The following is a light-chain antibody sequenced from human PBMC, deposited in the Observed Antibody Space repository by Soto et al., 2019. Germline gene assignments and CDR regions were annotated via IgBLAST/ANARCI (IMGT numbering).Light chain of an antibody. CDR2: DVS. CDR1: SSDVGGYNY. CDR3: SSYTSSNTPVV. Sequence: QSALTQPASVSGSPGQSITISCTGTSSDVGGYNYVSWYQQYPGKAPKLMIYDVSNRPSGVSNRFSGSKSGNTASLTISGLQAEDEAAYYCSSYTSSNTPVVFGGGTKLTVL. V-gene: IGLV2-14*01. J-gene: IGLJ2*01.